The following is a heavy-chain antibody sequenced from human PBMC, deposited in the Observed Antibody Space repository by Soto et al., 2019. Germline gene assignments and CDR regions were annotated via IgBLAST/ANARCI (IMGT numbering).Heavy chain of an antibody. D-gene: IGHD6-19*01. V-gene: IGHV5-51*01. CDR3: ARGPIAVAGRYYYGMDV. J-gene: IGHJ6*02. CDR1: GYSFTSYW. CDR2: IYPGDSDT. Sequence: GESLKISCKGSGYSFTSYWIGWVRQMPGKGLEWMGIIYPGDSDTRYSPSFQGQVTISADKSISTAYLQWSSLKASDTAMYYCARGPIAVAGRYYYGMDVWGQGTTVTVSS.